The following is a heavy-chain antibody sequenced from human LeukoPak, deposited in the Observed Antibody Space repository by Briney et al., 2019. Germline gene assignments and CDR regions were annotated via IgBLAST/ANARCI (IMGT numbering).Heavy chain of an antibody. D-gene: IGHD6-13*01. CDR1: GFTFSSHG. V-gene: IGHV3-23*01. CDR2: ISPSGGIT. J-gene: IGHJ4*02. Sequence: GGSLRLSCAASGFTFSSHGMNWVRQAPGKGLEWVSGISPSGGITYYTDSVKGRFTISRDNSKSTLYLQMSSLRAEDTAVYYCAKSGAAAGQYYFDFWGQGTLVTVSS. CDR3: AKSGAAAGQYYFDF.